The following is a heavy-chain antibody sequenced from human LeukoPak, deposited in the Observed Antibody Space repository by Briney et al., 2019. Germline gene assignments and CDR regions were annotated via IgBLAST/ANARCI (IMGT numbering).Heavy chain of an antibody. Sequence: SVKVSCTASGYTFSYRYLHWVRQAPGQTLDWMGWITPFNGNTKYAQKFHDRVTITRDTSMSTAYMELSGLKSEDTAMYYCAVGSDVGSYLAFQYWGQGTLVTASS. J-gene: IGHJ1*01. V-gene: IGHV1-45*02. CDR3: AVGSDVGSYLAFQY. CDR2: ITPFNGNT. D-gene: IGHD1-26*01. CDR1: GYTFSYRY.